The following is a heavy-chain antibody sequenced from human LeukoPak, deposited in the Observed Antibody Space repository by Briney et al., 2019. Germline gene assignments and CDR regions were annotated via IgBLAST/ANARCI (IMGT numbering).Heavy chain of an antibody. CDR1: GYSISSGYY. CDR2: IYHSGST. Sequence: PSETLSLTCTVSGYSISSGYYWGWIRQPPGKGLEWIGSIYHSGSTYYNPSLKSRVTISVDTSKNQFSLKLSSVTAADTAVYYCARAAGPAYYYDSSGYSYWGQGTLVTVSS. CDR3: ARAAGPAYYYDSSGYSY. D-gene: IGHD3-22*01. V-gene: IGHV4-38-2*02. J-gene: IGHJ4*02.